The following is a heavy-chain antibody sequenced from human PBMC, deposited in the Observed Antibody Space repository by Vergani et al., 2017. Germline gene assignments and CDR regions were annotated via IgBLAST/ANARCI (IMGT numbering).Heavy chain of an antibody. J-gene: IGHJ6*02. Sequence: EVQLVESGGGLVQPGGSLRLSCSASGFTFSSYAMHWVRQAPGKGLEYVSAISSNGGSTYYADSVKGRFTISRDNSKNTLYLQMSSLRAEDTAVYYCASELRYFDSAYYGMDVWGQGTTVTVSS. V-gene: IGHV3-64D*06. D-gene: IGHD3-9*01. CDR1: GFTFSSYA. CDR3: ASELRYFDSAYYGMDV. CDR2: ISSNGGST.